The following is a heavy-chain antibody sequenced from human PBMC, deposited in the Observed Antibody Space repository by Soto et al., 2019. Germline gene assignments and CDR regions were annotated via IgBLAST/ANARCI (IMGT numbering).Heavy chain of an antibody. V-gene: IGHV5-51*01. CDR3: ARKDIAGNSVDF. D-gene: IGHD6-13*01. Sequence: YLNISCKASGYSFTTYLIGWVRQMPGKGLEWMGIIYPGDSDARYSPSFQGQVTISADKSISTAYLQWSSLKASDSAMFYCARKDIAGNSVDFWGHGTLVTVSS. CDR2: IYPGDSDA. J-gene: IGHJ4*01. CDR1: GYSFTTYL.